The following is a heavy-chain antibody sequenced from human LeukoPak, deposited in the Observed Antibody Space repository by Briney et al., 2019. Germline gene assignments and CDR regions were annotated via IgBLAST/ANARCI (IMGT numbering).Heavy chain of an antibody. J-gene: IGHJ4*02. CDR3: ARGSFGTWTSYFDY. CDR2: INPNSGGT. Sequence: GASVNVSCKASGYTFSAYYMHWVRQAPGQGLEWMGWINPNSGGTNYPQKFQGRVTMTRDTSISTAYMELSRLRSDDTAMYYCARGSFGTWTSYFDYWGERTIVSVSS. D-gene: IGHD3-9*01. V-gene: IGHV1-2*02. CDR1: GYTFSAYY.